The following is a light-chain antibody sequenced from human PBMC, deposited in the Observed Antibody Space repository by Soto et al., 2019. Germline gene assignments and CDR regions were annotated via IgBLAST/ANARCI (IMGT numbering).Light chain of an antibody. J-gene: IGKJ4*01. Sequence: DFQMTQFPSTLSASVGDRVTITCRASQSIDRWLAWYQQKPGKAPKLLIYKASSLQSGVPLRFSGSGSGTEFTLTISGLQPDDFATYHCQQYHSFPLTFGGGTKVEIK. V-gene: IGKV1-5*03. CDR3: QQYHSFPLT. CDR1: QSIDRW. CDR2: KAS.